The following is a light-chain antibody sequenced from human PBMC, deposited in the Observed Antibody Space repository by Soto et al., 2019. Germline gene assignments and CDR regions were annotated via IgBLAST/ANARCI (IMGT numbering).Light chain of an antibody. V-gene: IGKV3-20*01. CDR1: QSVSSSY. CDR3: QQYASSPGYT. J-gene: IGKJ2*01. CDR2: GAS. Sequence: EIVLTQSPGTLSLSPGERATLSCRASQSVSSSYLAWYQQKPGQAPRLLIYGASSRATGIPDRFSGSGSGTDFTLTISRLEPEDFAVYYCQQYASSPGYTFGQGTNVEIK.